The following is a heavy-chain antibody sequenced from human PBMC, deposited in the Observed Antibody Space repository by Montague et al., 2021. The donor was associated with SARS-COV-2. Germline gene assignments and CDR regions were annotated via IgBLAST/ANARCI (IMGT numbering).Heavy chain of an antibody. J-gene: IGHJ4*02. CDR1: GASFSGYY. CDR2: VIHSGTT. Sequence: SETLSLTCHVYGASFSGYYWSWVRQSPGKGLEWIGEVIHSGTTNYNPSLKGRVTISIDSSNDRFSLRLTSLTATDTAVYFCARPGSVSGWFYFDDWGQGTLVSVSS. V-gene: IGHV4-34*12. CDR3: ARPGSVSGWFYFDD. D-gene: IGHD6-19*01.